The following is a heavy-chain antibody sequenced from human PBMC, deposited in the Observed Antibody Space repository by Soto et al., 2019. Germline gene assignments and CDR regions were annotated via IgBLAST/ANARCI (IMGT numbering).Heavy chain of an antibody. CDR3: ASDVFNWNYGSPWFDP. J-gene: IGHJ5*02. CDR1: GFTFSSYS. D-gene: IGHD1-7*01. Sequence: PGGSLRLSCAASGFTFSSYSMNRVRQAPGKGLEWVSSISSSSSYIYYADSVKGRFTISRDNAKNSLYLQMNSLRAEDTAVYYCASDVFNWNYGSPWFDPWGQGTLVTVSS. CDR2: ISSSSSYI. V-gene: IGHV3-21*01.